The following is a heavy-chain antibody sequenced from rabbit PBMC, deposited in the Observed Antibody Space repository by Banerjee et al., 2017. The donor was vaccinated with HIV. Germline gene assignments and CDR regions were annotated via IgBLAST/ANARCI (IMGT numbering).Heavy chain of an antibody. J-gene: IGHJ4*01. CDR3: ARDAGRGDYIDGVFNL. CDR2: IYTGNSKT. D-gene: IGHD8-1*01. V-gene: IGHV1S45*01. Sequence: QQQLEESGGGLVKPGGTLTLTCKASGLDFSSTYWICWVRQAPGKGLEWIACIYTGNSKTYYANWAKGRFTISKTSSTTVTLQMTSLTVADTATYFCARDAGRGDYIDGVFNLWGQGTLVTVS. CDR1: GLDFSSTYW.